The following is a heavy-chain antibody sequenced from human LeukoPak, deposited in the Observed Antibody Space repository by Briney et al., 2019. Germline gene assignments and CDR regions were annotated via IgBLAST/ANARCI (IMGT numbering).Heavy chain of an antibody. CDR3: ARDVYSSSPNYYYYYGMDV. J-gene: IGHJ6*02. Sequence: PSETLSLTCTVSGVSVSSGSYYWSWIRQPPGKGLEWIGYIYYSGSTNYNPSLKSRVTISVDTSKNQFSLKLSSVTAADTAVYYCARDVYSSSPNYYYYYGMDVWGQGTTVTVSS. V-gene: IGHV4-61*01. CDR1: GVSVSSGSYY. CDR2: IYYSGST. D-gene: IGHD6-6*01.